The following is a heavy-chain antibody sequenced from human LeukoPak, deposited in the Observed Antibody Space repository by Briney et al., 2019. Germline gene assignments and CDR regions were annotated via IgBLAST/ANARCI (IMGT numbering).Heavy chain of an antibody. CDR1: GYTFTGYY. CDR2: INPNSGGT. CDR3: ARGQAVELPDYYYYMDV. J-gene: IGHJ6*03. D-gene: IGHD1-7*01. Sequence: GASVKVSCKASGYTFTGYYMHWVRQAPGQGLEWMGWINPNSGGTNYAQKFQGWVTMTRDTSISTAYMELSRLRSDDTAVYYCARGQAVELPDYYYYMDVWGKGTTVTVSS. V-gene: IGHV1-2*04.